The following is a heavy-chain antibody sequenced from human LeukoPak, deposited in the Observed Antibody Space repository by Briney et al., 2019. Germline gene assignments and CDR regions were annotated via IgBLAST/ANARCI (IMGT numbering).Heavy chain of an antibody. D-gene: IGHD3-10*01. CDR2: IKYDGTNK. CDR3: ANRMVRGVMTDY. CDR1: GFTFRSYG. J-gene: IGHJ4*02. V-gene: IGHV3-30*02. Sequence: GGSLRLSCAASGFTFRSYGMSWVRQAPGEGLEWVAFIKYDGTNKYYADSVKGRFTISRDNSKNTLYLQMNSLRAEDTAVYYCANRMVRGVMTDYWGQGTLVTVSS.